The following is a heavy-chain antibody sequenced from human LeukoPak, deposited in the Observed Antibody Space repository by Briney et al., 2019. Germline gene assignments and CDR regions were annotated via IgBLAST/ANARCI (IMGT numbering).Heavy chain of an antibody. CDR2: IKRDGREK. CDR3: ARVCVSGWTECMDY. J-gene: IGHJ4*02. D-gene: IGHD6-19*01. Sequence: GGSLRLSCAASGVTFSRHWMSWVRQPPGKGLEWVANIKRDGREKNYVDSVKGRFSICRDNVKNSLHLQRNSLRAEATAVYYCARVCVSGWTECMDYWGQGTLVTVSS. CDR1: GVTFSRHW. V-gene: IGHV3-7*01.